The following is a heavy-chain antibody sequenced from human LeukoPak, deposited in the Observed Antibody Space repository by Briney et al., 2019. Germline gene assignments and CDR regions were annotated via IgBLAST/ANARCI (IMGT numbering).Heavy chain of an antibody. CDR3: ARDYCGGDCFPDY. J-gene: IGHJ4*02. CDR2: INPNSGDT. D-gene: IGHD2-21*02. CDR1: GYTFTSYD. Sequence: GASVKVSCKASGYTFTSYDINWVRQATGQGLEWMGRINPNSGDTNYAQKFQGRVTTTRDTSISTAYMELSRLRSDDTAVYYCARDYCGGDCFPDYWGQGTLVTVSS. V-gene: IGHV1-2*06.